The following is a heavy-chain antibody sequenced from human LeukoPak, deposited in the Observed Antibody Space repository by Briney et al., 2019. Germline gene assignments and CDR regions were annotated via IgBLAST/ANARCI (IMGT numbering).Heavy chain of an antibody. CDR3: ARLGGSRLDY. D-gene: IGHD1-26*01. V-gene: IGHV4-59*08. Sequence: SSETLSLTCTVSGGSISSYYWSWIRQPPGKGLEWIGYIYYSGSTNYNPSLKSRVTISVDTSKNQFSLKLSSVTAADTAVYYCARLGGSRLDYWGQGTLVTVSS. CDR1: GGSISSYY. J-gene: IGHJ4*02. CDR2: IYYSGST.